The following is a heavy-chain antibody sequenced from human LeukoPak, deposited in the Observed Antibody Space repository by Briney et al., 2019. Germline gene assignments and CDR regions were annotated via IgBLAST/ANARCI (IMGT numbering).Heavy chain of an antibody. J-gene: IGHJ4*02. Sequence: SETLSLTCTVSGGSMSNYYWSWLRQPPGKGLEWIGYIFSRGNTDYNPSLKSRVTMSVDTSKSQFSLKLSSVTAADTAVYYCARVGDTSSYYYFLDFWGQGTLVTVSS. CDR1: GGSMSNYY. CDR3: ARVGDTSSYYYFLDF. V-gene: IGHV4-4*08. D-gene: IGHD3-22*01. CDR2: IFSRGNT.